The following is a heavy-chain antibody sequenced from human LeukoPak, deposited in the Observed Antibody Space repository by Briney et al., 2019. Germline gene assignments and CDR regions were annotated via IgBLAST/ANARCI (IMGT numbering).Heavy chain of an antibody. J-gene: IGHJ4*02. D-gene: IGHD2-15*01. CDR3: ARHPAENCSGGSCYPRPFDY. CDR1: GYHFTSYW. V-gene: IGHV5-10-1*01. Sequence: GESLEISCKGSGYHFTSYWISWVRQMPGKGLEWMGRIDPSDSYTNYSPSFQGHVTISADKSISTAYLQWSSLKASDTAMYYCARHPAENCSGGSCYPRPFDYWGQGTLVTVSS. CDR2: IDPSDSYT.